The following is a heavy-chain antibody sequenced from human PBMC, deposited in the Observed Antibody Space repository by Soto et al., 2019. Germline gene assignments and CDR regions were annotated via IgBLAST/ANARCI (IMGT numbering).Heavy chain of an antibody. CDR1: GYTFTSYA. CDR2: INAGNGNT. Sequence: ASVKVSCKASGYTFTSYAMHWVRQAPGQRLKWMGWINAGNGNTKYSQKFQGRVTITRDTSASTAYMELSSLRSEDTAVYYCASSYSNYALIDYYYYGMDVWGQGTTVTVS. D-gene: IGHD4-4*01. CDR3: ASSYSNYALIDYYYYGMDV. J-gene: IGHJ6*02. V-gene: IGHV1-3*01.